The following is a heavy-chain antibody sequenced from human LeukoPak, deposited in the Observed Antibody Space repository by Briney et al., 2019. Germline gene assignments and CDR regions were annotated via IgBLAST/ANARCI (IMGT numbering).Heavy chain of an antibody. Sequence: ASVKVSCKASGYTFTSYYMHWVRQAPGQGLEWMGIINPSGGSTSYAQKFQGRVTMTRDTSTSTVCMELSSLRSEDTAVYYCARGDYGGNSGSYYFDYWGQGTLVTVSS. CDR1: GYTFTSYY. J-gene: IGHJ4*02. CDR3: ARGDYGGNSGSYYFDY. V-gene: IGHV1-46*01. CDR2: INPSGGST. D-gene: IGHD4-23*01.